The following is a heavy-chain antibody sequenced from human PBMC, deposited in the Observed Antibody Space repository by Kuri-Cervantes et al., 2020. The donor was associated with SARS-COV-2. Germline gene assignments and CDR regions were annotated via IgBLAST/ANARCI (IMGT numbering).Heavy chain of an antibody. D-gene: IGHD6-6*01. V-gene: IGHV5-10-1*01. J-gene: IGHJ6*02. CDR2: IYPGDSYT. Sequence: GGSLRLSCRGSGYRFTNYWIAWLRQMPGKGLEWMGIIYPGDSYTNYSPSFQGHVTISADKSISTAYLQWSSLKASDTAMYYCARGVAARPNYYYGMDVWGQGTTVTGYS. CDR3: ARGVAARPNYYYGMDV. CDR1: GYRFTNYW.